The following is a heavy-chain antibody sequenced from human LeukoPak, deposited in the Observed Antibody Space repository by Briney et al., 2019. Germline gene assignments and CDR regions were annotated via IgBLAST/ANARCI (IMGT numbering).Heavy chain of an antibody. CDR3: ARAGNWNDLDY. Sequence: SETLSLTCTVSGTSLRRHYWSWLRQTPGKGLEWIGYIGYVHNSGSTNYSPSLKSRVTISLDTSKNQFSLKLNSVTAADTAVYYCARAGNWNDLDYWGQGTLVTVSS. J-gene: IGHJ4*02. D-gene: IGHD1-1*01. CDR1: GTSLRRHY. CDR2: IGYVHNSGST. V-gene: IGHV4-59*11.